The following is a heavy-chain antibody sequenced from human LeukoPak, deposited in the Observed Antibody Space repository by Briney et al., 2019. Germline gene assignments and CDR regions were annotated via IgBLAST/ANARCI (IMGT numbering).Heavy chain of an antibody. Sequence: GGSLRLSCAASGFTFDDYAVHWVRQAPGKGLEWVSGISWNSGSVGYADSVKGRFTISRDNAKNSLYLQMNSLRAEDMALYYCAKGALSDFWSGYFPNWFDPWGQGTLVTVSS. J-gene: IGHJ5*02. CDR1: GFTFDDYA. CDR2: ISWNSGSV. CDR3: AKGALSDFWSGYFPNWFDP. D-gene: IGHD3-3*01. V-gene: IGHV3-9*03.